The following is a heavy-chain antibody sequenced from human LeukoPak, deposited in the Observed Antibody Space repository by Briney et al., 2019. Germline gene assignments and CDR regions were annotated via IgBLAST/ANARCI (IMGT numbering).Heavy chain of an antibody. D-gene: IGHD1-14*01. CDR3: ARDRKGPHPILYTQDLFDP. CDR1: GYTFTSYG. Sequence: ASVKVSCKASGYTFTSYGISWVRQAPGQGLEWMGWICAYNGNTNYAQKLQGRVTMTTDTSTSTAYMELRSLRSDDTAVYYCARDRKGPHPILYTQDLFDPWGQGTLVTVSS. CDR2: ICAYNGNT. V-gene: IGHV1-18*01. J-gene: IGHJ5*02.